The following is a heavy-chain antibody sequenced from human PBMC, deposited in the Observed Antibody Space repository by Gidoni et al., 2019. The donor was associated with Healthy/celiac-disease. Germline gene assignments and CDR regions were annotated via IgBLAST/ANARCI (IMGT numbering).Heavy chain of an antibody. J-gene: IGHJ4*02. V-gene: IGHV3-7*03. CDR1: GFTFSSYW. D-gene: IGHD3-16*01. CDR2: IKQDGSEK. Sequence: EVQLVESGGGLVQPGGSLRLPCAASGFTFSSYWLSWVRQAPGKGLEWVANIKQDGSEKYYVDSVKGRFTISRDNAKNSLYLQMNSLRAEDTAVYYCARVVLGAGRMSFPDYWGQGTLVTVSS. CDR3: ARVVLGAGRMSFPDY.